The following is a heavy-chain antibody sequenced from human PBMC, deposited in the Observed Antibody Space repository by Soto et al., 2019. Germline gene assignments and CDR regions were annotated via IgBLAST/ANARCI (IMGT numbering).Heavy chain of an antibody. J-gene: IGHJ4*02. CDR3: ASRLPLIFGPSYFDY. CDR1: GFTFSSYS. CDR2: ISSSSSTI. Sequence: PGGSLRVSWAASGFTFSSYSMNWVRQAPGKGLEWVSYISSSSSTIYYADSVKGRFTISRDNAKNSLYLQMNSLRDEDTAVYYCASRLPLIFGPSYFDYWGQGTLVTVSS. V-gene: IGHV3-48*02. D-gene: IGHD3-9*01.